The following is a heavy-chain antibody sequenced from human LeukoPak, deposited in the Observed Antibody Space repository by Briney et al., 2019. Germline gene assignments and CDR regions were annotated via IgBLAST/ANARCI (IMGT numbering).Heavy chain of an antibody. CDR1: GFTFSSHV. CDR3: AKAADWLAKDYIDY. V-gene: IGHV3-23*01. CDR2: ISANGDNT. Sequence: GGSVRLSCAASGFTFSSHVMSWVRQAPGKGLEWVSDISANGDNTYYADSVQGRFTISRDNSKNTLDLQMSSLRVEDTAVYYCAKAADWLAKDYIDYWGQGTLVT. J-gene: IGHJ4*02. D-gene: IGHD3-9*01.